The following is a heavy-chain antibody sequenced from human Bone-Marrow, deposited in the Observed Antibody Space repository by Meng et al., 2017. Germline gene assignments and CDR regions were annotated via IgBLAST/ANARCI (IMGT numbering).Heavy chain of an antibody. CDR2: IGHSGFT. CDR1: GDSISSSDSY. Sequence: QPQRQESGPGLVKPSETLSLTCSVSGDSISSSDSYWGWIRQSPGKGLEWIGSIGHSGFTYYTPSLESRVTVSVDTSRSQFSLELTSVTAADTAVYYCVRSRAWVRTGFDPWGQGTLVTVSS. CDR3: VRSRAWVRTGFDP. V-gene: IGHV4-39*01. J-gene: IGHJ5*02. D-gene: IGHD1/OR15-1a*01.